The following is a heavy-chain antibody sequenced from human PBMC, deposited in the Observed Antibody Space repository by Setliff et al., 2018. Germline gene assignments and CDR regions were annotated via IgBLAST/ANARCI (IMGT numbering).Heavy chain of an antibody. CDR2: INWNDDK. CDR1: GFSLCSSGVG. Sequence: SGPTLVNPTQTLTLTCTFPGFSLCSSGVGVGWIRQPPGKALEWLALINWNDDKRYSPSLRTPLTITKDTSENQVVLAMTNMDPVDTATYYCALTKQQQWLVPFFFDFWGQGTPVTVSS. J-gene: IGHJ4*02. CDR3: ALTKQQQWLVPFFFDF. D-gene: IGHD6-19*01. V-gene: IGHV2-5*01.